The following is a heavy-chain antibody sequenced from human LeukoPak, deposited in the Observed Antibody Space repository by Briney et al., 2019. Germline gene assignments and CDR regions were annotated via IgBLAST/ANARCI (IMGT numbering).Heavy chain of an antibody. CDR1: GFSFDDYG. J-gene: IGHJ3*02. Sequence: PGGSLRLSCEASGFSFDDYGMSWVRQSTGKGLEWVSAITNWNGGSTGYADSVSGRLTISRDNAKNSLYLQMNSLRAEDTALYYCARCSRSSTDCYSAFDIWGQGTMVTVSS. D-gene: IGHD2-2*02. V-gene: IGHV3-20*04. CDR2: ITNWNGGST. CDR3: ARCSRSSTDCYSAFDI.